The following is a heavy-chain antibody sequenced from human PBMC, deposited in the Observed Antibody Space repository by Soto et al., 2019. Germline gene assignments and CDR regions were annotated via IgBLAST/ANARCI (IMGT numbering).Heavy chain of an antibody. V-gene: IGHV5-51*01. CDR2: IYPGDSDT. Sequence: PGESLKISCKGSGYSFTSYWIVWVRQMPGKGLEWMGIIYPGDSDTRYSPSFQGQVTISADKSISTAYLQWSSLKASDTAMYYCARHRVTGYYYYYGMDVWGQGTTVTVSS. J-gene: IGHJ6*02. D-gene: IGHD2-8*02. CDR3: ARHRVTGYYYYYGMDV. CDR1: GYSFTSYW.